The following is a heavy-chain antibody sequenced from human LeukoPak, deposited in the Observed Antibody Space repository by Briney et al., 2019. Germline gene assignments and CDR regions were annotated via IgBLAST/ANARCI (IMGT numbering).Heavy chain of an antibody. CDR3: ARAGIWDYSDTSGYHNGAFDI. V-gene: IGHV1-46*01. Sequence: GASVKVSCKASGYTFSGYYMHWVRQAPGQGLEWMGIINPSGGSTSYAQKFQGRVTMTRDMSTGTVYMELSSLRSDDTAVYYCARAGIWDYSDTSGYHNGAFDIWGQGTMVTVSS. J-gene: IGHJ3*02. D-gene: IGHD3-22*01. CDR1: GYTFSGYY. CDR2: INPSGGST.